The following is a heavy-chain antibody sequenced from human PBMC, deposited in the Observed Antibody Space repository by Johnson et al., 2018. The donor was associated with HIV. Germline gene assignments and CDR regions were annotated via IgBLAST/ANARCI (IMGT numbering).Heavy chain of an antibody. Sequence: QVQLVESGGGVVQPGRSLRLSCAASGFTFSDYYMTWIRQAPGKGLEWLSFISSSGDIIRYADSVKGRFTISRDNAKNSLILQMNSLRDEDTAVYYCARRTVTALFDIWGQGTLVTVSS. V-gene: IGHV3-11*04. J-gene: IGHJ3*02. CDR3: ARRTVTALFDI. CDR1: GFTFSDYY. CDR2: ISSSGDII. D-gene: IGHD4-17*01.